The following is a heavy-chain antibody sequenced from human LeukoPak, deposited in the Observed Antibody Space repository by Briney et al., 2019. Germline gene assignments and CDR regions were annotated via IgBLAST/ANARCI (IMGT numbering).Heavy chain of an antibody. J-gene: IGHJ4*02. Sequence: PGGSLRLSCEASGFTFGNYWMSWVRQAPGKGPEWVASVKEDVNEKDYVDSVKGRFTISRDNAKKSLYLQMNSLRVEDTAVYYCARGPPYGSRSDYFDYWGQGTLVTVSS. CDR2: VKEDVNEK. CDR3: ARGPPYGSRSDYFDY. CDR1: GFTFGNYW. V-gene: IGHV3-7*01. D-gene: IGHD3-10*01.